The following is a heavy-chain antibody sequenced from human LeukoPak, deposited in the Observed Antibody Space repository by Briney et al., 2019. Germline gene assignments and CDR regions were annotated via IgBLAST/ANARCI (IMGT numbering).Heavy chain of an antibody. J-gene: IGHJ4*02. CDR2: INHSGST. V-gene: IGHV4-34*01. Sequence: PSETLSLTCAVYGGSFSGYYWSWIRQPPGKGLEWIGEINHSGSTNYNPSLKSRVTISVDTSKNQFSLKLSSVTAADTAVYYCAREDCSSTSCYTYYFDYWGQGTLVTVSS. CDR3: AREDCSSTSCYTYYFDY. D-gene: IGHD2-2*02. CDR1: GGSFSGYY.